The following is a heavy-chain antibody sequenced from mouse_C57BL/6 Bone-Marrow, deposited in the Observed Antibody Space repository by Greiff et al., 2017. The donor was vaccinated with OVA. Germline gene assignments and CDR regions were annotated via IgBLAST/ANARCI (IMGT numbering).Heavy chain of an antibody. CDR1: GYTFTSYW. D-gene: IGHD4-1*01. CDR2: IYPSDSET. V-gene: IGHV1-61*01. J-gene: IGHJ2*01. Sequence: VQLQQPGAELVRPGSSVKLSCKASGYTFTSYWMDWVKQRPGQGLEWIGNIYPSDSETHYNQKFKDKATLTVDKSSSTAYMQLSSLTSEDSAVYYCARHWDEGYWGQGTTLTVSS. CDR3: ARHWDEGY.